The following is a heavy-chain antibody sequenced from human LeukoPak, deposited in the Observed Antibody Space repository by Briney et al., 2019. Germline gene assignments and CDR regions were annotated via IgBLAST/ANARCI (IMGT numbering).Heavy chain of an antibody. D-gene: IGHD3-3*01. CDR1: GGSISSGYYY. V-gene: IGHV4-39*01. CDR3: ASQSVTIFGVGDNWFDP. J-gene: IGHJ5*02. Sequence: PSETLSLTCTVSGGSISSGYYYWGWIRQPPGKGLEWIGSIFYSGSTYYNPSLKSRVTIFVDTSKNQFSLKVSSVTAADTAVYYCASQSVTIFGVGDNWFDPWGQGTLVTVSS. CDR2: IFYSGST.